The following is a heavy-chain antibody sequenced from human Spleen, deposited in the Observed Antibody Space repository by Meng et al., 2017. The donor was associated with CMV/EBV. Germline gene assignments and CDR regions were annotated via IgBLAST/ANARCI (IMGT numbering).Heavy chain of an antibody. Sequence: VPRVGSGGGVVQPGRSLRLACAASGFTFSSYAMHWVRQAPGKGLEWVAVISYDGSNKYYADSVKGRFIISRDNSKNTLYLQMNSLRAEDTAVYYCATSDGYWGQGTLVTVSS. V-gene: IGHV3-30-3*01. J-gene: IGHJ4*02. CDR1: GFTFSSYA. CDR2: ISYDGSNK. CDR3: ATSDGY.